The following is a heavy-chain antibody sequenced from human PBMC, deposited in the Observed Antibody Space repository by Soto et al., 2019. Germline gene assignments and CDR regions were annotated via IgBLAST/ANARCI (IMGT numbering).Heavy chain of an antibody. J-gene: IGHJ4*02. CDR3: ARDSAYAFDY. Sequence: GGSLRLSCAASGFSFRSYGMHWVRQAPGKGLEWVAVTSFDGSQKDYIDSVKGRFSISRDNSKNTLYLEMNSLRADDTAVYYCARDSAYAFDYWGQGALVTVSS. CDR2: TSFDGSQK. V-gene: IGHV3-30*03. D-gene: IGHD2-2*01. CDR1: GFSFRSYG.